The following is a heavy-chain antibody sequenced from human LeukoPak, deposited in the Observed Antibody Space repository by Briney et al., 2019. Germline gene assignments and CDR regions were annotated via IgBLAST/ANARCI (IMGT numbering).Heavy chain of an antibody. CDR2: ISGSGGST. J-gene: IGHJ4*02. Sequence: GGSLRLSCAASGFTFSSYAMSWVRQAPGKGLEWVSAISGSGGSTYYADSVKGRFTISRDNSKNTLYLQMNSLRAEDTAVYYCASVETYYYGSGSQNFDYWGQGTLVTVSS. D-gene: IGHD3-10*01. V-gene: IGHV3-23*01. CDR1: GFTFSSYA. CDR3: ASVETYYYGSGSQNFDY.